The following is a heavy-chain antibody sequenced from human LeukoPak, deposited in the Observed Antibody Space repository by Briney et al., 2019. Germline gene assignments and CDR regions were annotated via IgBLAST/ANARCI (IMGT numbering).Heavy chain of an antibody. CDR3: ARVPLPLPNWFDP. J-gene: IGHJ5*02. V-gene: IGHV1-69*13. CDR1: GGTFSSYA. CDR2: IIPIFGTA. Sequence: ASVKVSCKASGGTFSSYAISWVRQATGQGLEWMGGIIPIFGTANYAQKFQGRVTITADESTSTAYMELSSLRSEDTAVYYCARVPLPLPNWFDPWGQGTLVTVSS.